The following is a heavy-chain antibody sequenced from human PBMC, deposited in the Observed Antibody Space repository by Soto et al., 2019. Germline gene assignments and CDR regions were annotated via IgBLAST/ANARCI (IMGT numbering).Heavy chain of an antibody. J-gene: IGHJ6*02. Sequence: LVESGGGVVQPGRSLRLSCAASGFTFSSYGMHWVRQAPGKGLEWVAVIWYDGSNKYYTDSVKGRFTISRDNSKSTLYLQMNSLRAEDTAVYYCARDHHTAMVQDVWGQGTTVTVSS. V-gene: IGHV3-33*01. D-gene: IGHD5-18*01. CDR1: GFTFSSYG. CDR3: ARDHHTAMVQDV. CDR2: IWYDGSNK.